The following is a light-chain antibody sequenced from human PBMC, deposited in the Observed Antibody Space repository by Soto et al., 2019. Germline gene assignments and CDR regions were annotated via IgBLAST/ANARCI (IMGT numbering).Light chain of an antibody. Sequence: EIVLTQSPGTLSWSPGERATLSCRASQSVSSSYLAWYQQKPGQAPRLLIYGTSARATGIPATFSGSGSGRDFTLTISSLEPEDFSVYYCQQRYNWPITFGQGTRLEIK. V-gene: IGKV3D-20*02. CDR1: QSVSSSY. CDR3: QQRYNWPIT. J-gene: IGKJ5*01. CDR2: GTS.